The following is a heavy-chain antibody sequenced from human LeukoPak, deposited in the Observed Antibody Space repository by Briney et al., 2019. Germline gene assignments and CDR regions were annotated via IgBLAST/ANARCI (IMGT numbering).Heavy chain of an antibody. CDR2: IRYDGSNK. CDR1: GFTFSSYG. CDR3: AKDPAKEIGPHFDY. D-gene: IGHD2-2*01. Sequence: PGGSLRLSCAASGFTFSSYGMHWVRQAPGKGLEWVAFIRYDGSNKYYADSVKGRFTISRDNSKNTLYLQMNSLRAEDTAVYYCAKDPAKEIGPHFDYWGQGTLVTVSS. J-gene: IGHJ4*02. V-gene: IGHV3-30*02.